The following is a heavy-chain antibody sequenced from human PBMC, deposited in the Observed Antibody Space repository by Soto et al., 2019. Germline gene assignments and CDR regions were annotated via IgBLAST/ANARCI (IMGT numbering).Heavy chain of an antibody. CDR3: ARSDCTGAYCYSWPFNYGVDV. D-gene: IGHD2-15*01. V-gene: IGHV3-33*08. J-gene: IGHJ6*02. CDR1: GFTFNTYG. Sequence: PGGSLRLSCTTSGFTFNTYGMHWVRQAPGKGLEWVAIIWYDGSNKYYADSVKGRFAISRDNSKNTLYLQMNSLRAEDTALYYCARSDCTGAYCYSWPFNYGVDVWGQGTMVTVSS. CDR2: IWYDGSNK.